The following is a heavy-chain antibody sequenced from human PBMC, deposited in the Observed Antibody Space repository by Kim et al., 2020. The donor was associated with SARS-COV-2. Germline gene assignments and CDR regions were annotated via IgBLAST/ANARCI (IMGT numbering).Heavy chain of an antibody. J-gene: IGHJ3*02. Sequence: SLRLSCAASGFTFGDFAMRWVRQVAGKGSEWVSGISWNSGVIVDADFVTGRFTISRHNAENPLYIQMNSLRAEDTAVYYCAKDLVSTYCRAFHIWG. CDR1: GFTFGDFA. D-gene: IGHD2-15*01. V-gene: IGHV3-9*01. CDR2: ISWNSGVI. CDR3: AKDLVSTYCRAFHI.